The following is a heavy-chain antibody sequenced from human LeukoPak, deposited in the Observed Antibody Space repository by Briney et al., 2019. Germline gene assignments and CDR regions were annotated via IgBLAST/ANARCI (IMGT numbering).Heavy chain of an antibody. CDR1: GFTFNSYG. J-gene: IGHJ6*03. D-gene: IGHD1-14*01. Sequence: GGSLRLSCAASGFTFNSYGMHWVRQAPGKGLEWVAFIRFDGSYKYYADSVKGRFTISRDNAKNSLYLQMNSLRAEDTAVYYCARDRGNQRGYYYYYMDVWGKGTTVTVSS. V-gene: IGHV3-30*02. CDR2: IRFDGSYK. CDR3: ARDRGNQRGYYYYYMDV.